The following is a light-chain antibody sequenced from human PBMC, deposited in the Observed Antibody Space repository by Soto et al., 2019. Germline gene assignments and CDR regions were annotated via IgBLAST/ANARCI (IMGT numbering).Light chain of an antibody. Sequence: VLTQSPLSVSVPVGPPASISCRTSRSLVFRDGNTYLHWFQQRLGQSPRRXSENVSNRDSGVPDRFTGSGSGTDFTLEISRVEAEDVGMYYCMHSIDWPWTFGQGTKVDIK. CDR2: NVS. CDR3: MHSIDWPWT. J-gene: IGKJ1*01. CDR1: RSLVFRDGNTY. V-gene: IGKV2-30*01.